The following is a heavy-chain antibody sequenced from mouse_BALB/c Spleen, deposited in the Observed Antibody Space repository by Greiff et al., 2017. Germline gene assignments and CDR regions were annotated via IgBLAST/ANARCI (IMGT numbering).Heavy chain of an antibody. J-gene: IGHJ4*01. Sequence: EVKLMESGGGLVKPGGSLKLSCAASGFTFSDYYMYWVRQTPEKRLEWVATISDGGSYTYYPDSVKGRFTISRDNAKNNLYLQMSSLKSEDTAMYYCARGGGRLYAMDYWGQGTSVTVSS. CDR3: ARGGGRLYAMDY. CDR1: GFTFSDYY. V-gene: IGHV5-4*02. CDR2: ISDGGSYT.